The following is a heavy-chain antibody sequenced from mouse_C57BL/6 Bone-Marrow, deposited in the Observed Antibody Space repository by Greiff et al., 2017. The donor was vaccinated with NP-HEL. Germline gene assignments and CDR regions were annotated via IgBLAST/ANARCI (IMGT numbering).Heavy chain of an antibody. CDR3: ARGGWLPAWFAY. V-gene: IGHV1-64*01. J-gene: IGHJ3*01. CDR1: GYTFTSYW. D-gene: IGHD2-3*01. CDR2: IHPNSGST. Sequence: QVQLKQPGAELVKPGASVKLSCKASGYTFTSYWMHWVKQRPGQGLEWIGMIHPNSGSTNYNEKFKSKATLTVDKSSSTAYMQLSSLTSEDSAVYYCARGGWLPAWFAYWGQGTLVTVSA.